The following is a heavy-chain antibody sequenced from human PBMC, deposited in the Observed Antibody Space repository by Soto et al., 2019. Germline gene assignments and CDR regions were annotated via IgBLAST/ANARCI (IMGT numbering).Heavy chain of an antibody. CDR1: GGTFSSYA. CDR2: IIPIFGTA. V-gene: IGHV1-69*06. CDR3: ARGSRDYGSGSSYYYYGMDV. J-gene: IGHJ6*02. D-gene: IGHD3-10*01. Sequence: ASVKVSCKASGGTFSSYAISWVRQAPGQGLEWMGGIIPIFGTANYAQKFQGRVTITADKSTSTAYMELSSLRSEDTAVYYCARGSRDYGSGSSYYYYGMDVWGQGTTVTVYS.